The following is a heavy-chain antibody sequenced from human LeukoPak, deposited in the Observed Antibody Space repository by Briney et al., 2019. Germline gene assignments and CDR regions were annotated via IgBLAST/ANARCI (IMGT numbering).Heavy chain of an antibody. CDR1: GFTFRNYW. Sequence: PGGSLRLSCAASGFTFRNYWMGWVRQAPGKGLEWVANIKEDGTAKNYVGSVKGRFTISRDNAKSSLFLQMNSLRVEDTAVYYCRVWIGETTSDHWGQGTLVTVSS. V-gene: IGHV3-7*01. J-gene: IGHJ4*02. D-gene: IGHD3-10*01. CDR3: RVWIGETTSDH. CDR2: IKEDGTAK.